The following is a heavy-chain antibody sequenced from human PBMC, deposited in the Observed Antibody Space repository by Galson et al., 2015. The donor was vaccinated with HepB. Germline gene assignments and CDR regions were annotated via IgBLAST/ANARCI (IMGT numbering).Heavy chain of an antibody. CDR1: GYTFTGYY. J-gene: IGHJ3*02. Sequence: SVKVSCKASGYTFTGYYMHWVRQAPGQGLEWMGWINPNSGGTNYAQKFQGRITMTRDKSISTAYMELSRLRSDDTAVYYCAREFCSSTSCPCDAFDIWGQGTMVTVSP. CDR2: INPNSGGT. D-gene: IGHD2-2*01. CDR3: AREFCSSTSCPCDAFDI. V-gene: IGHV1-2*02.